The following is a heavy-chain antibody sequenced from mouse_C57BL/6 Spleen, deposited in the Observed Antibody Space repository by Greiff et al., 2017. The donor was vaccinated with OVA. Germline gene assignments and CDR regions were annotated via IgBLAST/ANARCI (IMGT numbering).Heavy chain of an antibody. J-gene: IGHJ2*01. V-gene: IGHV14-4*01. CDR2: IDPENGDT. Sequence: VQLQQSGAELVRPGASVKLSCTASGFNIKDDYMHWVKQRPEQGLEWIGWIDPENGDTEYASKFQGKATITADTSSNTAYLQLSSLTSEDTAGYYCTTKVHDYWGQGTTLTVSS. D-gene: IGHD2-14*01. CDR1: GFNIKDDY. CDR3: TTKVHDY.